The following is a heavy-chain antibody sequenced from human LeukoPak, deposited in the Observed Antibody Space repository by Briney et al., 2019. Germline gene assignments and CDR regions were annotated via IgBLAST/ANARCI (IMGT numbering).Heavy chain of an antibody. CDR2: IKQDGSDK. J-gene: IGHJ4*02. CDR3: ARGYCTGSSCSRSY. D-gene: IGHD2-2*01. CDR1: GFTFRIYW. V-gene: IGHV3-7*01. Sequence: GGSLRLSCAASGFTFRIYWMNWVRQAPGKGLEWLANIKQDGSDKNYVDSVKGRFIISRDNAKNSLYLQMNSLRAEDTAVYHCARGYCTGSSCSRSYWGQGTLVTVSS.